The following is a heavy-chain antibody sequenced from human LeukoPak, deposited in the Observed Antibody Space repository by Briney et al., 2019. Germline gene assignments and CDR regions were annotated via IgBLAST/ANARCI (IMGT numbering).Heavy chain of an antibody. CDR3: ARVDRHHFYMDV. CDR2: VMPLFNTP. J-gene: IGHJ6*03. V-gene: IGHV1-69*05. CDR1: GYTFNNYI. Sequence: SVKVSCKASGYTFNNYIITWVRQAPVQGLEWMGGVMPLFNTPNYAQKFQGRITIITDASTHTSYMELRILRSEDTAVYSCARVDRHHFYMDVWGKGTTVTVSS. D-gene: IGHD1-14*01.